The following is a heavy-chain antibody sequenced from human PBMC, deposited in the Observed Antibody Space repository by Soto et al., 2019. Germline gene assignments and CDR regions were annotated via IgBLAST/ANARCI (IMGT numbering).Heavy chain of an antibody. CDR1: GGSFSGYY. D-gene: IGHD2-15*01. J-gene: IGHJ4*02. CDR2: INHSGST. Sequence: QVQLQQWGAGLLKPSETLSLTCAVYGGSFSGYYWSWIRQPPGKGLEWIGEINHSGSTNYNPSLKSGVTISVDTSKNQFSLKLSSVTAADTAVYYCARVGYCSGGSCYAERQGFDYWGQGTLVTVSS. V-gene: IGHV4-34*01. CDR3: ARVGYCSGGSCYAERQGFDY.